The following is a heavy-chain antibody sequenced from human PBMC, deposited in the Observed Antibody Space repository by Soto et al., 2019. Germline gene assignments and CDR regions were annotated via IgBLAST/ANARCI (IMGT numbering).Heavy chain of an antibody. V-gene: IGHV4-34*01. CDR3: ARVRAEYSSSWYRGGANWFDP. CDR1: GGSFSGYY. D-gene: IGHD6-13*01. CDR2: INHSGST. J-gene: IGHJ5*02. Sequence: SETLSLTCAVYGGSFSGYYWSWIRQPPGKGLEWIGEINHSGSTNYNPSLKSRVTISVDTSKNQFSLKLSSVTAADTAVYYCARVRAEYSSSWYRGGANWFDPWGQGTLVTVSS.